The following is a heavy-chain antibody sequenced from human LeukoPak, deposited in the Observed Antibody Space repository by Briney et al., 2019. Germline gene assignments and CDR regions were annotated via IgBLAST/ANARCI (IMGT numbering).Heavy chain of an antibody. CDR3: ARDLYYDSSDYYYYGMDV. D-gene: IGHD3-22*01. J-gene: IGHJ6*02. Sequence: SGGSLRLPCAASGFTFSSYGMHWVRQAPGKGLEWVAVIWYDGSNKYYADSVKGRFTISRDNSKNTLYLQMNSLRAEDTAVYYCARDLYYDSSDYYYYGMDVWGQGTTVTVSS. CDR1: GFTFSSYG. V-gene: IGHV3-33*01. CDR2: IWYDGSNK.